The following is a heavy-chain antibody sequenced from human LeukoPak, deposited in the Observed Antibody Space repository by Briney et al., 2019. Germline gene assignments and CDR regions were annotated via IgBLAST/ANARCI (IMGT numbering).Heavy chain of an antibody. CDR1: GYSFTNYW. D-gene: IGHD3-10*01. J-gene: IGHJ5*02. V-gene: IGHV5-10-1*01. CDR2: FDPSDSYN. CDR3: ARQYYVSGIYYNDLSWFDP. Sequence: GESLKISCQGSGYSFTNYWISWVRQMPGKGLEWMRRFDPSDSYNNYRPSFQGDVTISADKSISTAYLQWSSLKASDNAMYYCARQYYVSGIYYNDLSWFDPWGQETLVTVSS.